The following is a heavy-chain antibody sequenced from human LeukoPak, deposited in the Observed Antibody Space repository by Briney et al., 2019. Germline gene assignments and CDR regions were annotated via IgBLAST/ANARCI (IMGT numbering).Heavy chain of an antibody. J-gene: IGHJ4*02. CDR1: GYTFTANY. Sequence: ASLKVSCKASGYTFTANYIHWVRQAPGQGLEWVGWIAPRSGATTYSQKFQDRVTMTRDTSITTTYLELATLRSDDTAVYYCARDGSVESGHYYSDFWGQGTLVTVSS. CDR3: ARDGSVESGHYYSDF. V-gene: IGHV1-2*02. D-gene: IGHD2-2*03. CDR2: IAPRSGAT.